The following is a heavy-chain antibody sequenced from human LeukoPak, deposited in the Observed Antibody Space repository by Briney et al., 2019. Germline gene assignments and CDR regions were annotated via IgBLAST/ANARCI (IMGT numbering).Heavy chain of an antibody. J-gene: IGHJ6*02. CDR2: IRSNFYGGTK. D-gene: IGHD3-16*01. Sequence: PGRSLRLSCRGSGFTLGDHAMSWVRQPPGKGLEWVGFIRSNFYGGTKEYAASVQGRFTLSRDDSKNIVYLQMNSLKIEDTAVYYCARGPIELWIHNGMDVWGQGTTVTVSS. V-gene: IGHV3-49*04. CDR1: GFTLGDHA. CDR3: ARGPIELWIHNGMDV.